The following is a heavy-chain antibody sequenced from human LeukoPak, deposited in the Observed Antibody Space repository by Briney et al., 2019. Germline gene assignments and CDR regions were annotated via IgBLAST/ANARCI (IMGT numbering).Heavy chain of an antibody. CDR2: ISSSGST. J-gene: IGHJ5*02. CDR3: VKEGVWSGWFDT. Sequence: SETLSLTCTVSGGSLSTYFWTWIRQPPGKGLEWIAYISSSGSTNYNPSLESRVTISVDTSKNQVSLKLNSVTAADTAVYYCVKEGVWSGWFDTWGQGTLVTVSS. CDR1: GGSLSTYF. D-gene: IGHD2-21*01. V-gene: IGHV4-59*01.